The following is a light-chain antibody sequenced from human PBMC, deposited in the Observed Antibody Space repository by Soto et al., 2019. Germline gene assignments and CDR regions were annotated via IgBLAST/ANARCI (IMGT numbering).Light chain of an antibody. CDR2: DVN. V-gene: IGLV2-14*01. CDR3: CSYTSSGTLDVV. J-gene: IGLJ2*01. Sequence: QSALTQPASVSGSPGQSITISCTGTSSDVGGYNFVSWYQQHPGKAPKLMIYDVNNRPSGVSNRFSGSNSGNTASLTISGLQAADEADYYCCSYTSSGTLDVVFGGGTKPTVL. CDR1: SSDVGGYNF.